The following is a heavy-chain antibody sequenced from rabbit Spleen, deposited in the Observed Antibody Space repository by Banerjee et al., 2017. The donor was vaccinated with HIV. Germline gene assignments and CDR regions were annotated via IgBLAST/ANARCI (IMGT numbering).Heavy chain of an antibody. J-gene: IGHJ4*01. Sequence: QEQLVESGGGLVQPGGSLKLSCKASGFDFSSYGVSWVRQAPGKGLEWIGFIDLVFGSTYYANWGKGRFSISSHNAQNSLYLQLNSLTVADTATYFCVRGASSSGYYSLWGPGTLVTVS. CDR2: IDLVFGST. D-gene: IGHD1-1*01. CDR1: GFDFSSYG. V-gene: IGHV1S47*01. CDR3: VRGASSSGYYSL.